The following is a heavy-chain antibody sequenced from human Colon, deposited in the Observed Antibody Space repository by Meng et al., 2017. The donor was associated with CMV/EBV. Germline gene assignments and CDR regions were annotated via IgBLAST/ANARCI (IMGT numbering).Heavy chain of an antibody. V-gene: IGHV3-7*03. Sequence: GGSLRLSCAASGFTFSSYWMSWVRQAPGKGLEWVANIKQDGSEKYYVDSVKGRFTIPRDNAKNSLYLQMNSLRAEDTAIYYCARDGVVVLGATRDWGQGTLVTVSS. J-gene: IGHJ4*02. D-gene: IGHD2-15*01. CDR1: GFTFSSYW. CDR3: ARDGVVVLGATRD. CDR2: IKQDGSEK.